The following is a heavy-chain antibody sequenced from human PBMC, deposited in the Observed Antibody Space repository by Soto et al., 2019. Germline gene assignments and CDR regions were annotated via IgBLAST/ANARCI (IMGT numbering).Heavy chain of an antibody. Sequence: VQVVESGGGLVQPGGSLRLSCAASGFTFTSYWMHWFRQVPGKGLVWVSRINVDGRTTTYADSVKGRFTISRDNAKKTLYLQMNSLRVEDTAVYYCARDLHYGSADYWGQGTLVTVSS. CDR3: ARDLHYGSADY. CDR2: INVDGRTT. J-gene: IGHJ4*02. CDR1: GFTFTSYW. V-gene: IGHV3-74*03. D-gene: IGHD3-10*01.